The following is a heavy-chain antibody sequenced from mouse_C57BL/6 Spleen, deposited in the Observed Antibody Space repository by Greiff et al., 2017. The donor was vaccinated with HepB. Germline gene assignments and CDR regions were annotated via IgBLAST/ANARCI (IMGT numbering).Heavy chain of an antibody. CDR3: VREGFPLAMDY. J-gene: IGHJ4*01. Sequence: EVQGVESGGGLVQPKGSLKLSCAASGFSFNTYAMNWVRQAPGKGLEWVARIRSKSNNYATYYADSVKDRFTISRDDSESMLYLQMNNLKTEDTAMYYCVREGFPLAMDYWGQGTSVTVSS. CDR1: GFSFNTYA. V-gene: IGHV10-1*01. D-gene: IGHD6-1*01. CDR2: IRSKSNNYAT.